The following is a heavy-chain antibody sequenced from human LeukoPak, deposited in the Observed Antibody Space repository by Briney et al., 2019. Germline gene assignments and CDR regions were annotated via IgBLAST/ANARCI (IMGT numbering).Heavy chain of an antibody. CDR1: GFTFSSYA. Sequence: GGSLRLSCAASGFTFSSYAMSWVRQAPGKGLEWVSAISGSGSSTYYADSVKGRFTISRDNSKNTLYLQMNSLRAEDTAVYYCAKSLPAGGSGSYYPLFDYWGQGTLVTVSS. CDR2: ISGSGSST. V-gene: IGHV3-23*01. CDR3: AKSLPAGGSGSYYPLFDY. D-gene: IGHD1-26*01. J-gene: IGHJ4*02.